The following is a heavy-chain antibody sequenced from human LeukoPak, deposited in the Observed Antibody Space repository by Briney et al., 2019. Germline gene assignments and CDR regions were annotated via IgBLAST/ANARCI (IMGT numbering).Heavy chain of an antibody. CDR3: SISAYGSGSYLYYFDY. D-gene: IGHD3-10*01. CDR2: ISSSGSTI. Sequence: WGSLRLSCAASGFTFSSYEMNWVRQAPGKGLEWVSYISSSGSTIYYADSVKGRFTISRDNAKNSLYLQMNSLRAEDTAVYYCSISAYGSGSYLYYFDYWGQGTLVTVSS. J-gene: IGHJ4*02. V-gene: IGHV3-48*03. CDR1: GFTFSSYE.